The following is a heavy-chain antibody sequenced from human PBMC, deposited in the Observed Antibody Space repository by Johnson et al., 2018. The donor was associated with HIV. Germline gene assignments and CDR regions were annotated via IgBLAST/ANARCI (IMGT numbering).Heavy chain of an antibody. Sequence: QEKLVESGGGVVQPGRSLRLSCAASGFTFSSYGMHWVRQAPGKGLEWVAVISYDGSNKYYADSVKGRFTISRDNSKNPLYLKMNSLRAEDTAVYYCARVRGAFDIWGQGTMVTVSS. CDR1: GFTFSSYG. J-gene: IGHJ3*02. CDR3: ARVRGAFDI. CDR2: ISYDGSNK. V-gene: IGHV3-30*03.